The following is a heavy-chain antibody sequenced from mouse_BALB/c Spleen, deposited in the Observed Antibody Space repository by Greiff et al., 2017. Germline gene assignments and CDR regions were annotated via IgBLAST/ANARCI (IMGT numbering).Heavy chain of an antibody. CDR1: GFTFTDYY. D-gene: IGHD2-12*01. V-gene: IGHV7-3*02. J-gene: IGHJ4*01. Sequence: EVHLVESGGGLVQPGGSLRLSCATSGFTFTDYYMSWVRQPPGKALEWLGFIRNKANGYTTEYSASVKGRFTISRDNSQSILYLQMNTLRAEDSATYYCAREGIRRDYAMDYWGQGTSVTVSS. CDR3: AREGIRRDYAMDY. CDR2: IRNKANGYTT.